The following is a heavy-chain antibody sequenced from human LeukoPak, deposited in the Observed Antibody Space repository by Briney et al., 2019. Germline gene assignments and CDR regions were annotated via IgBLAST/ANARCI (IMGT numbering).Heavy chain of an antibody. CDR1: GGTFSSYA. Sequence: ASVKVSCKASGGTFSSYAISWVRQAPGQGLEWMGWISAYNGSTNYAQKLQGRVTMTTDTSTSTAYMELRSLRSDDTAVYYCARASSSWYCDYWGQGTLVTVYS. CDR2: ISAYNGST. J-gene: IGHJ4*02. V-gene: IGHV1-18*01. CDR3: ARASSSWYCDY. D-gene: IGHD6-13*01.